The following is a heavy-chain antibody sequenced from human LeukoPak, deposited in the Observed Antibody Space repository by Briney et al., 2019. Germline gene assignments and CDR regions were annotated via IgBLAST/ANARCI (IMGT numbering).Heavy chain of an antibody. J-gene: IGHJ4*02. CDR2: INSDGSST. CDR1: GFTFNNYW. CDR3: ACVHGYFSGAFDY. V-gene: IGHV3-74*03. D-gene: IGHD5-12*01. Sequence: GGSLRLSCAASGFTFNNYWMHWVRQAPGKGLVWVSHINSDGSSTTYADSVKGRFTISRDNAKNTLYLQMNSLRAEDTAVYYCACVHGYFSGAFDYWGQGTLVTVSS.